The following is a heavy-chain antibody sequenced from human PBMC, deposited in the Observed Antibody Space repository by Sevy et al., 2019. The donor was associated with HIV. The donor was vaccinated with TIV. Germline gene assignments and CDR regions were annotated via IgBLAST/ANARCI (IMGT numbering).Heavy chain of an antibody. CDR3: ASTGYCTGGSCYSPFGY. Sequence: GGSLRLSCAASGFIFNTYAMHWVRQAPGKGLEWVAVISYDGINKYYADSVKGRFTISRDNSRNTLVLQMNSLRSEDTALYYCASTGYCTGGSCYSPFGYWGQGTLVTVSS. J-gene: IGHJ4*02. D-gene: IGHD2-15*01. CDR1: GFIFNTYA. V-gene: IGHV3-30-3*01. CDR2: ISYDGINK.